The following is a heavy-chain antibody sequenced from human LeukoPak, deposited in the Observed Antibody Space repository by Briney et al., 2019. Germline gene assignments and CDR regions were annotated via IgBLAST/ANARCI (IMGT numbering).Heavy chain of an antibody. CDR3: ARGLPGYYDSSGYPGPVCFQH. CDR2: IYHTGST. V-gene: IGHV4-38-2*02. CDR1: GGSISSYY. D-gene: IGHD3-22*01. Sequence: SETLSLTCTVSGGSISSYYWGWIRQPPGKGLEWIGSIYHTGSTYYNPSLKSRVTISVDSSKNQFSLKLSSVTAADTAVYYCARGLPGYYDSSGYPGPVCFQHWGQGTLVTVSS. J-gene: IGHJ1*01.